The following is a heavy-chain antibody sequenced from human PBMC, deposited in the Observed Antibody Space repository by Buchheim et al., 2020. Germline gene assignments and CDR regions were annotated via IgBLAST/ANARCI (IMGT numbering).Heavy chain of an antibody. CDR3: AKGGSGYYTGYYYGMDV. CDR2: ISGSGGST. V-gene: IGHV3-23*01. J-gene: IGHJ6*02. D-gene: IGHD3-3*01. Sequence: EVQLLESGGGSVQPGGSLRLSCAASGFTFSSYAMSWVRQAPGKGLEWVSAISGSGGSTYYADSVKGRFTISRDNSKNTLYLQMNSLRAEDTAVYYCAKGGSGYYTGYYYGMDVWGQGTT. CDR1: GFTFSSYA.